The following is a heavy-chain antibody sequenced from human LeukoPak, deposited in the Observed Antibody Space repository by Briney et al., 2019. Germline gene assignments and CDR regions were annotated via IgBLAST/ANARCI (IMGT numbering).Heavy chain of an antibody. Sequence: GGSLRLSCAASGFTFSDYWMSWVRQAPGKGLEWVSVIYSGGTTYYADSVKGRFTISRDNSKNTLYLQMNSLRAEDTAAYYCARSRYSSGRGAFDYWGQGVLVTVSS. CDR3: ARSRYSSGRGAFDY. V-gene: IGHV3-66*01. CDR2: IYSGGTT. D-gene: IGHD6-19*01. CDR1: GFTFSDYW. J-gene: IGHJ4*02.